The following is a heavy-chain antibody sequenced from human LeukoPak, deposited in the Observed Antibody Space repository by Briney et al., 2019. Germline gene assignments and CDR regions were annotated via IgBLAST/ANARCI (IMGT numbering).Heavy chain of an antibody. D-gene: IGHD1-20*01. Sequence: GGSLRLSCAASGFNLRAYTMNWVRQAPGKGLEWVSSISTSSSYIYYADSVKGRFTTSRDNAENSLYLQMHSLRVEDTALYYCARDDNWNAKPFDFWGQGTLVTVSS. V-gene: IGHV3-21*01. J-gene: IGHJ4*02. CDR3: ARDDNWNAKPFDF. CDR1: GFNLRAYT. CDR2: ISTSSSYI.